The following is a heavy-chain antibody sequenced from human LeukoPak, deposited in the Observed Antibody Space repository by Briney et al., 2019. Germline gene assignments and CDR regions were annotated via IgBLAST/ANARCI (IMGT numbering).Heavy chain of an antibody. Sequence: GGSLRLSCAASGFSFSTYGMHWVRQAPGKGLEWVAFIRYDGTNKFYVDSVKGRFTISRDNSKNTLYLHLNSLRAEDTAMYYCANGLATVTTPAEVSRGQGTLVTVSS. CDR2: IRYDGTNK. CDR3: ANGLATVTTPAEVS. D-gene: IGHD4-17*01. CDR1: GFSFSTYG. V-gene: IGHV3-30*02. J-gene: IGHJ4*02.